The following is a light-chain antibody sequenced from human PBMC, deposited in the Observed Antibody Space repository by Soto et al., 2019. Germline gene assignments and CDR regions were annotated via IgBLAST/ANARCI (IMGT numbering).Light chain of an antibody. J-gene: IGLJ1*01. CDR1: TGAVTSGHY. CDR2: DTS. Sequence: QAVVTQEPSLTVSPGGTVTHTCGSSTGAVTSGHYPHWFQQKPGQAPRTLIYDTSNKHSWTPARFSGSLLGGKAALTLSGAQPEDEADYYCLVIFSGVGEVFGTGTKLTVL. V-gene: IGLV7-46*01. CDR3: LVIFSGVGEV.